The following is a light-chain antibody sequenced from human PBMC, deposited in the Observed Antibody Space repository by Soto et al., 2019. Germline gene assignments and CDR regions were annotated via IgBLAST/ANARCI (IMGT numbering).Light chain of an antibody. CDR2: KAS. CDR3: QPYNSYVEA. V-gene: IGKV1-5*03. CDR1: QDISNY. Sequence: IQLTQSPSSLSASVGDRVTITCWASQDISNYLAWYQQKPGKAPKLLIYKASTLKSGVPSRFSGSGSGTEFTLTISSLQPDAFATYYCQPYNSYVEAFGQGTKV. J-gene: IGKJ1*01.